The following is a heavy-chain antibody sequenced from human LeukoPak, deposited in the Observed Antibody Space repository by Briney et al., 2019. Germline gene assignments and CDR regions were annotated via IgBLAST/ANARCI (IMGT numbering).Heavy chain of an antibody. J-gene: IGHJ2*01. CDR1: GYTSTSYW. CDR2: NHPADSDT. CDR3: ARPTQGYCSRTNCFHWYFDL. V-gene: IGHV5-51*01. D-gene: IGHD2-2*01. Sequence: AEALKISCEGSGYTSTSYWIGWVRQMPRKGLEWMGINHPADSDTRYSPSFQGQVTISVDKSINTAYLQWNSLKASDTAMYYCARPTQGYCSRTNCFHWYFDLWGRGTLVTVSS.